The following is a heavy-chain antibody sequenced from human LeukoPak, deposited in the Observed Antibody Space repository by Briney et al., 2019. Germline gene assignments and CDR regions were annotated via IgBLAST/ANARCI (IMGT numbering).Heavy chain of an antibody. J-gene: IGHJ4*02. V-gene: IGHV3-21*01. CDR3: ARARDYGDYPFDY. Sequence: GGSLRLSCAASGFTFSSYSMNWVRQAPGKRLEWVSSISSSSSYIYYADSVKGRFTISRDNAKNSLYLQMNSLRAEDTAVYYCARARDYGDYPFDYWGQGTLVTVSS. CDR2: ISSSSSYI. CDR1: GFTFSSYS. D-gene: IGHD4-17*01.